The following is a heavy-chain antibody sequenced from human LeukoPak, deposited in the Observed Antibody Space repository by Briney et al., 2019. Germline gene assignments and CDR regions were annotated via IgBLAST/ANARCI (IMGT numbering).Heavy chain of an antibody. CDR3: ASGGITMIRNAFDI. V-gene: IGHV1-8*03. J-gene: IGHJ3*02. CDR2: MNPNSGNT. D-gene: IGHD3-22*01. CDR1: GYTFTSYD. Sequence: ASVKVSCKASGYTFTSYDINWVRQATGQGLEWMGWMNPNSGNTGYAQKFQGRVTITRNTSISTAYMELSSLSSEDTAVYYCASGGITMIRNAFDIWGQGTMVIVSS.